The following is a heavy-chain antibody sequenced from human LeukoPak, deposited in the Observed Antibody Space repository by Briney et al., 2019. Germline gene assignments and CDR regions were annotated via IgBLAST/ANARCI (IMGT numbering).Heavy chain of an antibody. CDR3: AKEGDIVVVPAAFPLDY. V-gene: IGHV3-30*18. J-gene: IGHJ4*02. CDR2: ISYDGSNK. CDR1: GFTFSSYG. Sequence: GGSLRLSCAASGFTFSSYGMHWVRQAPGKGLQWVAVISYDGSNKYCADSVKGRFTISRDNSKNTLYLQMNSLRAEDTAVYYCAKEGDIVVVPAAFPLDYWGQGTLVTVSS. D-gene: IGHD2-2*01.